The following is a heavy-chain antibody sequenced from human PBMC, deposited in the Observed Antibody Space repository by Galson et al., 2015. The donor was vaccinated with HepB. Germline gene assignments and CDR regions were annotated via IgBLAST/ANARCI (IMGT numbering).Heavy chain of an antibody. D-gene: IGHD2-2*01. CDR1: GAAINSYS. Sequence: ETLSLTCSVSGAAINSYSWTWIRQPPGRGLEWIGYIENTGSPYYNPSLKSRVTISVDTSKDQLSLKLTSVTAADTAVYYCARLGGPAAVDYWGQGTLVTVSS. CDR3: ARLGGPAAVDY. J-gene: IGHJ4*02. V-gene: IGHV4-59*01. CDR2: IENTGSP.